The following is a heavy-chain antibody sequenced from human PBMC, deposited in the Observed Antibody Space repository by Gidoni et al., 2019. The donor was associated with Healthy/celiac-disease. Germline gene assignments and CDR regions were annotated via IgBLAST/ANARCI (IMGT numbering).Heavy chain of an antibody. CDR1: GFTFSSYG. CDR2: ISYDGSNK. Sequence: QVQLVESGGGVVQPGRSQRLSCAASGFTFSSYGMHWVRQAPGKGLEWVAVISYDGSNKYYADSVKGRFTISRDNSKNTLYLQMNSLRAEDTAVYYCAKDLRGLNDPDAFDIWGQGTMVTVSS. CDR3: AKDLRGLNDPDAFDI. D-gene: IGHD1-1*01. V-gene: IGHV3-30*18. J-gene: IGHJ3*02.